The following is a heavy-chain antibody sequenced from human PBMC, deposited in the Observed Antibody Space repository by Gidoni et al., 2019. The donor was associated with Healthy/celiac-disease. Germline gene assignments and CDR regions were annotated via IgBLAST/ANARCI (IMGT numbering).Heavy chain of an antibody. Sequence: QVQLVESGGGVDQPGRSLRPSCPASGFTFSSYGMHWVRQAPGKGLECVAVISYDGSNKYYADSVKGRFTISRVNSKNTLDLQMNSLGAEDTAVYYCAKDRGTAMVYWYFDLWGRGTLVTVSS. D-gene: IGHD5-18*01. CDR2: ISYDGSNK. J-gene: IGHJ2*01. CDR1: GFTFSSYG. V-gene: IGHV3-30*18. CDR3: AKDRGTAMVYWYFDL.